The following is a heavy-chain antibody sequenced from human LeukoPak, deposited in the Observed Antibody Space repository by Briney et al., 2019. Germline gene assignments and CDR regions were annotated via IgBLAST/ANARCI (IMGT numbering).Heavy chain of an antibody. J-gene: IGHJ3*02. D-gene: IGHD3-3*01. CDR1: GGSISSSSYY. Sequence: PSGTLSLTCTVSGGSISSSSYYRGWIRQPPGKGLEWIGSIYYSGSTYYNPSLKSRVTISVDTSKNQFSLKLSSVTAADTAVYYCARGPITIFGVAFDIWGQGTMVTVSS. CDR2: IYYSGST. V-gene: IGHV4-39*07. CDR3: ARGPITIFGVAFDI.